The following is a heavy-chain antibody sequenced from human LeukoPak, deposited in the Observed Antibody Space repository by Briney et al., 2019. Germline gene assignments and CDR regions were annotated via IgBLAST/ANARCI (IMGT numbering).Heavy chain of an antibody. V-gene: IGHV1-8*03. CDR2: VNPRSGNA. Sequence: ASVKVSCKASGYTFINYNINWVRQATGQGLEWMGWVNPRSGNAGYLQKFQGRLTITRDTSIDTAYMDLSSLSSEDTAVYYCARVAVAGVLPGPGTYYMDVWGKGTTVTVSS. D-gene: IGHD6-19*01. CDR1: GYTFINYN. J-gene: IGHJ6*03. CDR3: ARVAVAGVLPGPGTYYMDV.